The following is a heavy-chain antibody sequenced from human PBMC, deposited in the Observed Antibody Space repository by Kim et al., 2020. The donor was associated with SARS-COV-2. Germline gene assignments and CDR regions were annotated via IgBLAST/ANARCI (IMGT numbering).Heavy chain of an antibody. Sequence: GGSLRLSCAASGFTFRSYAMSWVRQAPGKGLEWVSAISGSGGSTYYADSVKGRFTISRDNSKNTLYVQMNSLRAEDTAVYYCAKVRTVDGTGIWDYWGQGTLVTVTS. CDR3: AKVRTVDGTGIWDY. CDR2: ISGSGGST. CDR1: GFTFRSYA. J-gene: IGHJ4*02. D-gene: IGHD6-13*01. V-gene: IGHV3-23*01.